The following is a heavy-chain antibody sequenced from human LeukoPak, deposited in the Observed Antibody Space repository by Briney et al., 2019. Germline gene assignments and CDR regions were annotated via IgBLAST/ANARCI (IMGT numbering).Heavy chain of an antibody. CDR3: ARGLSGYVFDY. CDR2: IYSGGST. Sequence: PGGSLRLSCAASGFTVSSNYMSWVRQAPGKGLEWVSVIYSGGSTYYSDSVKGRFTISIDNSKNTLYLQMNSLRAEDTAVYYCARGLSGYVFDYWGQGTLVTVSS. D-gene: IGHD5-12*01. V-gene: IGHV3-66*02. J-gene: IGHJ4*02. CDR1: GFTVSSNY.